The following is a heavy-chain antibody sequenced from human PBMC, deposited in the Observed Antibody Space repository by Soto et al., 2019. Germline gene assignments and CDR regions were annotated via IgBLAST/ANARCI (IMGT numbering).Heavy chain of an antibody. V-gene: IGHV4-34*01. CDR1: GGSFSGYY. Sequence: QVQLQQWGAGLLKPSETLSLTCAVYGGSFSGYYWSWIRQPPGKGLEWIGEINHSGSTNYNPSLKSRVTISVDTSKNQFSLKLSSVTAADTAVYYCARGKGVSDFWSGYYYTSPNWFDPWGQGTLVTVSS. CDR2: INHSGST. D-gene: IGHD3-3*01. J-gene: IGHJ5*02. CDR3: ARGKGVSDFWSGYYYTSPNWFDP.